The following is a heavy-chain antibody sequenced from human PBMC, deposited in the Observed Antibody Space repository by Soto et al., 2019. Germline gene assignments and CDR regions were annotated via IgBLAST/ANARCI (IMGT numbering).Heavy chain of an antibody. D-gene: IGHD4-17*01. CDR3: ARQEYGDYVFLDY. J-gene: IGHJ4*02. Sequence: QVQLQESGPGLVKPSQTLSLTCTVSGVSISNDVYYWTWIRQYPGKGLEWVGYIYYTGSTYYNPSLTRRVMMSVDTSKNQFSLKLSSVTAADTAVYYCARQEYGDYVFLDYWGQGTLVTVSS. CDR2: IYYTGST. CDR1: GVSISNDVYY. V-gene: IGHV4-31*03.